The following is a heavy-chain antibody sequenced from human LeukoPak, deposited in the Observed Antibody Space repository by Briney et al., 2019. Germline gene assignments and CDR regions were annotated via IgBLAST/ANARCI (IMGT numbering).Heavy chain of an antibody. Sequence: GGSLRLSCAASGFTFSSYAMSWVRQAPGKGLEWVSATSGGGSSTYYADPVKGRFTISRDNSRDTLYLQMNSLRAEDTAVYYCAKGYYDYVWGSYYFDYWGQGTLVTVSS. D-gene: IGHD3-16*01. V-gene: IGHV3-23*01. CDR3: AKGYYDYVWGSYYFDY. CDR1: GFTFSSYA. J-gene: IGHJ4*02. CDR2: TSGGGSST.